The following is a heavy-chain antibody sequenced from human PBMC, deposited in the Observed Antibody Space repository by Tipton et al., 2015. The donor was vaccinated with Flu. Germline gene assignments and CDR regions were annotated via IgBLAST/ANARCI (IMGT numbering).Heavy chain of an antibody. V-gene: IGHV3-23*01. J-gene: IGHJ4*02. CDR3: RMTAVSNPDY. CDR2: ISSYGGRT. Sequence: SLRLSCAASGFTFSIYAMSWVRQAPGKGLEWVSTISSYGGRTYYADSVKGRFTISRDNSKNTLHLQMNSLTTEDTAVYYCRMTAVSNPDYWGQGTLVTVSS. CDR1: GFTFSIYA. D-gene: IGHD4-17*01.